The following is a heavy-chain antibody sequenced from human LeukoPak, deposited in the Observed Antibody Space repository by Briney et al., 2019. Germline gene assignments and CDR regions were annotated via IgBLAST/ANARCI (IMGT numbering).Heavy chain of an antibody. CDR1: GGSISTDNYY. J-gene: IGHJ4*02. V-gene: IGHV4-61*09. CDR2: IYTSGST. D-gene: IGHD3-22*01. CDR3: AYYYDSSGFYPEMS. Sequence: SETLSLTCTVSGGSISTDNYYWSWIRQPAGKGLEWIGHIYTSGSTIYNPSLKSRVTISIDTSENQFSLKLSSVTAADTAVYYCAYYYDSSGFYPEMSWGQGILVTVSS.